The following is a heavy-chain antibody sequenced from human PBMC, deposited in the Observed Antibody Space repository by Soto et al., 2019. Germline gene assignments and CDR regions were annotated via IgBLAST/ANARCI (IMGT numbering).Heavy chain of an antibody. D-gene: IGHD2-21*02. CDR2: IYYSGST. J-gene: IGHJ5*02. CDR1: GASTRMRTYY. Sequence: LTCTVTGASTRMRTYYWGWIRQPPGKGLEWIGSIYYSGSTYNNPSLRSRVSMSIDTSKEQFSLSLKSVSAADTALYFCARQRTLVVTRAYLDVWGAESLVNASS. CDR3: ARQRTLVVTRAYLDV. V-gene: IGHV4-39*01.